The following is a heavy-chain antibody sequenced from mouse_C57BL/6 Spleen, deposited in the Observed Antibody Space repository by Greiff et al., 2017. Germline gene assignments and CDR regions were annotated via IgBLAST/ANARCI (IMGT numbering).Heavy chain of an antibody. J-gene: IGHJ3*01. CDR1: GYTFTDYY. V-gene: IGHV1-26*01. Sequence: EVQLQQSGPELVKPGASVKISCKASGYTFTDYYMNWVKQSHGKSLEWIGDINPNNGGTSYNQKFKGKATLTVDKSSSTAYMELRSLTSEDSAVYYCASGLRRPAWFAYWGQGTLVTVSA. CDR2: INPNNGGT. D-gene: IGHD2-4*01. CDR3: ASGLRRPAWFAY.